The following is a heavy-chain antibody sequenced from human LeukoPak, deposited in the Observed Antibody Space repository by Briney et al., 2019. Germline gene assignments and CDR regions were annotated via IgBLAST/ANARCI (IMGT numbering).Heavy chain of an antibody. Sequence: PSETLSLTCAVSGYSISSGFYWGWIRQPPGKGLEWIGSIYHSGSTYYNPSLKSRVTISVDTSKNQFSLKLSSVTAADTAVYYCARSLASIRLYYFDYCGQGTLVTVSS. D-gene: IGHD2-15*01. CDR3: ARSLASIRLYYFDY. CDR2: IYHSGST. J-gene: IGHJ4*02. V-gene: IGHV4-38-2*01. CDR1: GYSISSGFY.